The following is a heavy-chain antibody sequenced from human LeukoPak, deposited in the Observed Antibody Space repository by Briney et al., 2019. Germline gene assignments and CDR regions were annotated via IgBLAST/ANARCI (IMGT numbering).Heavy chain of an antibody. CDR1: GGSISSGGYY. CDR3: ARSPVHLTGYYLAWFDP. J-gene: IGHJ5*02. CDR2: IYYSGST. V-gene: IGHV4-31*03. Sequence: SETLSLTCTVSGGSISSGGYYWSWIRQHPGKGLEWIGYIYYSGSTHYNPSLKSRVTISVDTSKNQFSLKLSSVTAADTAVYYYARSPVHLTGYYLAWFDPWGQGTLVTVSS. D-gene: IGHD3-9*01.